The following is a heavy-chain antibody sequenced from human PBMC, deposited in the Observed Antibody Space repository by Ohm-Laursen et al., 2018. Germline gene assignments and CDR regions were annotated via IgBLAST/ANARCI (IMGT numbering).Heavy chain of an antibody. Sequence: SLRLSCAASGFTFRSFWMSWVRQAPGKGLEWVSAIGGDDRTHYADSVKGRFTISKDKSKNMLYLQMNSLRAEDTAVYHCASRRIVTMDRGAFNVWGQGTMVTVSS. CDR2: IGGDDRT. CDR1: GFTFRSFW. J-gene: IGHJ3*01. V-gene: IGHV3-23*01. D-gene: IGHD4-11*01. CDR3: ASRRIVTMDRGAFNV.